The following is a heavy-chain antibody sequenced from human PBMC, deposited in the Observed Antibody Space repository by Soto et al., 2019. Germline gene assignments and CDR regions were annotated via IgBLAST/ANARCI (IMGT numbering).Heavy chain of an antibody. CDR3: ARWNIWGLGNTAMGYYYYGMDV. CDR2: INPSGGST. CDR1: GYTFTSYY. V-gene: IGHV1-46*01. D-gene: IGHD5-18*01. J-gene: IGHJ6*02. Sequence: GASVKVSCKASGYTFTSYYMHWVRQAPGQGLEWMGIINPSGGSTSYAQKFQGRVTMTRDTSTSTVYMELSSLRSEDTAVYYCARWNIWGLGNTAMGYYYYGMDVWGQGTTVTVSS.